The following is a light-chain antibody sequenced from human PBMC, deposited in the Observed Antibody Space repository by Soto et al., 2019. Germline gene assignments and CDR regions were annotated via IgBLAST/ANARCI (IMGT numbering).Light chain of an antibody. CDR1: QSINSF. V-gene: IGKV3-15*01. CDR3: QQYNNGPIT. CDR2: GAS. J-gene: IGKJ5*01. Sequence: EIVRTQSPGTLSLSPGEGATLSCRASQSINSFLAWYQQRRGQAPRLLIHGASNRATGIPARFSGSGSGTEFTLTISSLQSEDFAVYYCQQYNNGPITFGQGTRLEIK.